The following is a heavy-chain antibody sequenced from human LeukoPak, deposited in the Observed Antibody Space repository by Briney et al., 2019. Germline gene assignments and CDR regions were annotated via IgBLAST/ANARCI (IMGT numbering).Heavy chain of an antibody. CDR3: ATANTYYDYVWGSARYIY. J-gene: IGHJ4*02. Sequence: PGGSLRLSCAVSVFTFTTSWLTWLRQTPGKGLEWVGHIKSRNDGGTTDYPARLTDRFTISRDDPKNTVYVQMNSLKTEYTPVYYCATANTYYDYVWGSARYIYWGQGTLVTVSS. V-gene: IGHV3-15*01. CDR1: VFTFTTSW. CDR2: IKSRNDGGTT. D-gene: IGHD3-16*02.